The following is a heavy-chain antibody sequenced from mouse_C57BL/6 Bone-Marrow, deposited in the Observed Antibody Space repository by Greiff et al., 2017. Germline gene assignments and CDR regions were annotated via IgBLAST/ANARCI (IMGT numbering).Heavy chain of an antibody. Sequence: VQLQQPGAELVKPGASVKMSCKASGYTFTSYWITWVKQRPGQGLEWIGDIYPGSGSTNYNEKGKSKATLTVDTSSSTAYMQLSSLTSEDSAVYYCARPYYNNYWYFDVWGTGTTVTVSS. D-gene: IGHD2-5*01. CDR3: ARPYYNNYWYFDV. CDR1: GYTFTSYW. J-gene: IGHJ1*03. V-gene: IGHV1-55*01. CDR2: IYPGSGST.